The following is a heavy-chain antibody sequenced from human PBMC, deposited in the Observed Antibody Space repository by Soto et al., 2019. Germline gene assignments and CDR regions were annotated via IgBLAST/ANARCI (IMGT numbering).Heavy chain of an antibody. CDR1: GDSISSLY. Sequence: ETLSLTCTVSGDSISSLYWSWIRQPPGKGLEWIGYIYYSVSINYNPSLKSRVTISVDPSKNQFSLRLSSVTAADTAVYYCAKSLWDTTGWKTDYWGQGTLVTVSA. CDR3: AKSLWDTTGWKTDY. CDR2: IYYSVSI. D-gene: IGHD6-19*01. J-gene: IGHJ4*02. V-gene: IGHV4-59*01.